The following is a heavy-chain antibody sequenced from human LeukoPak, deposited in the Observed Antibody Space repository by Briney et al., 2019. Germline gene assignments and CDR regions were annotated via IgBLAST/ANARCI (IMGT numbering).Heavy chain of an antibody. CDR2: IYSGGST. CDR1: GFTVSSNY. Sequence: GGSLRLSCAASGFTVSSNYMSWVRQAPGKGLEWVSVIYSGGSTYYADSVKGRFTISRDNSKNTLYLQMNSLRAEDTAVYYCARVLGRDGYNWAYFDYWGQGTLVTVSS. J-gene: IGHJ4*02. D-gene: IGHD5-24*01. V-gene: IGHV3-53*01. CDR3: ARVLGRDGYNWAYFDY.